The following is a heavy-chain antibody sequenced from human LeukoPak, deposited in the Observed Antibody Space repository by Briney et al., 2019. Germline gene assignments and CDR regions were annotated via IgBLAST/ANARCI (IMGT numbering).Heavy chain of an antibody. V-gene: IGHV1-8*02. CDR1: GYTFTSYG. CDR2: MNPNSGNT. Sequence: ASVKVSCKASGYTFTSYGISWVRQAPGQGLEWMGWMNPNSGNTGYAQKFQGRVTMTRNTSISTAYMELSSLRSEDTAVYYCARPSVSSWYGLEDYWGQGTLVTVSS. D-gene: IGHD6-13*01. J-gene: IGHJ4*02. CDR3: ARPSVSSWYGLEDY.